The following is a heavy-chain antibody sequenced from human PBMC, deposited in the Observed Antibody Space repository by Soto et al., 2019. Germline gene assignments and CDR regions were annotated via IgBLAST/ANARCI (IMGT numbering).Heavy chain of an antibody. V-gene: IGHV4-59*01. J-gene: IGHJ4*02. CDR2: IYYSGST. D-gene: IGHD1-26*01. CDR1: GGSISSYY. CDR3: ARSRYGSYEFDY. Sequence: SETLSLTCTVSGGSISSYYWSWIRQPPGKGLEWIGYIYYSGSTNYNPSLKSRVTISVDTSKNQFSLKLSSVTAADTAVYYCARSRYGSYEFDYWGQGTLVTVSS.